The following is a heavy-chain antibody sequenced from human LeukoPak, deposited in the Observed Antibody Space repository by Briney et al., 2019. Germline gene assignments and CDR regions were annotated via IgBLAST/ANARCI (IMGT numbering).Heavy chain of an antibody. CDR3: ARFRTAMQLWKGYYFDY. D-gene: IGHD5-18*01. V-gene: IGHV3-21*01. J-gene: IGHJ4*02. Sequence: KTGGSLRLSCAASGFTFSSYSMNWVRQAPGKGLEWVSSISSSSSYIYYADSVKGRFTISRDNAKNSLYLQMNSLRAEDTAVYYCARFRTAMQLWKGYYFDYWGQGTLVTVSS. CDR1: GFTFSSYS. CDR2: ISSSSSYI.